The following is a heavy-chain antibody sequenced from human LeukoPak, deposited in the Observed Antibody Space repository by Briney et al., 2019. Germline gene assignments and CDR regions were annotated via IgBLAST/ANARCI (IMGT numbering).Heavy chain of an antibody. CDR2: ISSDGSRI. J-gene: IGHJ5*02. Sequence: GGSLRLSCAASGFTFSSYWMHWVRQAPGKGLVWVSRISSDGSRISYADSVKGRFTISRDNSKNTLYLQMNSLRAEDTALYYCANGDGINHYNWIDPWGQGTLVTVSS. D-gene: IGHD2-21*01. CDR3: ANGDGINHYNWIDP. V-gene: IGHV3-74*01. CDR1: GFTFSSYW.